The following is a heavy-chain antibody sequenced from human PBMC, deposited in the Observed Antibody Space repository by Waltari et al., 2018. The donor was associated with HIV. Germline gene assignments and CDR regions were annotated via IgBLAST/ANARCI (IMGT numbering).Heavy chain of an antibody. CDR3: ARDRARTTDYYYYGMDV. CDR1: GYTFTGYY. D-gene: IGHD1-7*01. J-gene: IGHJ6*02. V-gene: IGHV1-2*02. CDR2: INPNSGGT. Sequence: QVQLVQSGAEVKKPGASVKVSCKASGYTFTGYYMHWVRQAPGQGLEWMGWINPNSGGTNYAQKFQGRVTMTRDTSISTAYMELSRLRSDDTAVYYCARDRARTTDYYYYGMDVWGQETTVTVSS.